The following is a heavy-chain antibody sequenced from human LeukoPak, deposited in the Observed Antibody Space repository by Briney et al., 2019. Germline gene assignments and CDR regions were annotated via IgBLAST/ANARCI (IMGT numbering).Heavy chain of an antibody. CDR2: ISASGDAT. CDR1: GFTFSSYA. J-gene: IGHJ4*02. V-gene: IGHV3-23*01. Sequence: PGGSLRLSRAASGFTFSSYAMSWVRQAPGKGLGWVSTISASGDATFYADSVKGRFTITRDNFKNTLHLQMDSLRAEDTAVYYCAKGMAGTTPHYFDYWGQGTLVTVSS. D-gene: IGHD1-7*01. CDR3: AKGMAGTTPHYFDY.